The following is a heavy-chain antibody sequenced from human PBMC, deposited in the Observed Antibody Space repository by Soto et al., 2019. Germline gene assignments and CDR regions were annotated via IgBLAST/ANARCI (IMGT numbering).Heavy chain of an antibody. CDR1: GGTFSSYT. CDR2: IIPILGIA. D-gene: IGHD5-12*01. Sequence: QVQLVQSEAEVKKHGSSVKVSCKASGGTFSSYTISWVRQAPGQGLEWMGRIIPILGIANYAQKFQGRVTITADKSPSTAYMELSSLRSEYTAVYYRARVTPGYSGYETGAFDIWGQGTMVTVSS. J-gene: IGHJ3*02. CDR3: ARVTPGYSGYETGAFDI. V-gene: IGHV1-69*02.